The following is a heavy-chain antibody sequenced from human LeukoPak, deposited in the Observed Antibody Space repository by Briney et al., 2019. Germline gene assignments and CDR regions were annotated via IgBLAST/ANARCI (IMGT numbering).Heavy chain of an antibody. CDR2: ISAYNGNT. V-gene: IGHV1-18*01. CDR1: GYTFTSYG. CDR3: ARDAAGYSIQQFFY. Sequence: GASVKVSCKASGYTFTSYGISWVRQAPGQGLEWMGWISAYNGNTNYAQKLQGRVTMTTDTSTSTAYMELSSLRSEDTAVYYCARDAAGYSIQQFFYWGQGTLVTVSP. J-gene: IGHJ4*02. D-gene: IGHD6-13*01.